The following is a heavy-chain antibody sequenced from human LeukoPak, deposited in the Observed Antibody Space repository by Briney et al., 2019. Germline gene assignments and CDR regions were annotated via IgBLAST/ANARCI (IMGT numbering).Heavy chain of an antibody. D-gene: IGHD5-18*01. CDR1: GYTFTSYY. CDR3: ARGRGYSYGQFDY. V-gene: IGHV1-8*01. J-gene: IGHJ4*02. Sequence: GASVNVSCKFSGYTFTSYYINWVRQATRQGLEGRGGMNPNSGNTGYAQNFQGRVPMTRTTSQSTEYMELRSLRSEATAVYYCARGRGYSYGQFDYWGQGTLVTVSS. CDR2: MNPNSGNT.